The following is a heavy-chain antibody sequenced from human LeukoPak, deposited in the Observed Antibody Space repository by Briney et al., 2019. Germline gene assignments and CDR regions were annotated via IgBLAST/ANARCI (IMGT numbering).Heavy chain of an antibody. D-gene: IGHD3-10*01. Sequence: GESLNISCKGSGYSFTSFWIGSVRQMPGKGLEWMGIIYPDDSDTRYSPSFQGQVTISVDKSISTAYLQWSSLRASDTAMYYCARGGYYGSGRGWFDPWGQGTLVTVSS. CDR1: GYSFTSFW. CDR3: ARGGYYGSGRGWFDP. CDR2: IYPDDSDT. J-gene: IGHJ5*02. V-gene: IGHV5-51*01.